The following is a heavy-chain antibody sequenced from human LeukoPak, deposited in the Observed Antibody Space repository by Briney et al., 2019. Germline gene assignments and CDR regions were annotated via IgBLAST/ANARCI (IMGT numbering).Heavy chain of an antibody. V-gene: IGHV3-11*05. CDR2: ISGSSGYT. D-gene: IGHD5-18*01. Sequence: GSLRLSCAASGFTFSDYYMSWIRQDPRKGLQWVSYISGSSGYTNYADSVKGRFTISRDNSKNTLYLQMNSLRADDTAVYYCAKDRGYSYGYGEVVYWGQGTLVTVSS. CDR3: AKDRGYSYGYGEVVY. J-gene: IGHJ4*02. CDR1: GFTFSDYY.